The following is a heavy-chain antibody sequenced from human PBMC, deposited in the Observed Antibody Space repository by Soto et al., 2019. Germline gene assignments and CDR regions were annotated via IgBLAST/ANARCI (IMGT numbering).Heavy chain of an antibody. V-gene: IGHV1-69*02. CDR2: IIPILGIA. CDR1: GGTFSSYT. J-gene: IGHJ4*02. Sequence: QVQLVQSGAEVKKPGSSVKVSCKASGGTFSSYTISWVRQAPGQGLEWMGRIIPILGIANYAQKFQGRVTITADKYTSTAYMELSSLRSEDTAVYYCARVTDTAMGPGWGQGTLVTVSS. D-gene: IGHD5-18*01. CDR3: ARVTDTAMGPG.